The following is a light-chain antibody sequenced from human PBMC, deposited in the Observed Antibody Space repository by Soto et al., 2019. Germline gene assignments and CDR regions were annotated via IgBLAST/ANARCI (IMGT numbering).Light chain of an antibody. CDR2: GAS. CDR3: QEYNNWLQT. Sequence: EIVMTQSPATLSVSPGERATLSCRASQSVSSNLAWYQQKPGQSPRLLIYGASTRATGIPARFSGTGYGTEFTLTISSLQSEDVAVYYCQEYNNWLQTFGQGTKVEI. V-gene: IGKV3-15*01. J-gene: IGKJ1*01. CDR1: QSVSSN.